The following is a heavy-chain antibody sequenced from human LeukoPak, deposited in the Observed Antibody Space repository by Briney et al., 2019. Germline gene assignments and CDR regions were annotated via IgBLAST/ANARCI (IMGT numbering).Heavy chain of an antibody. CDR3: ASSHDSSGND. Sequence: GGSLRLSCVASGFSFSTYWMAWIRQAPGKGLEWVANIRYVGAYKFYAGSVKGRFTISRDNAKNSLFLEMHSLRADDTAVYFCASSHDSSGNDWGQGTLVTVSS. CDR2: IRYVGAYK. D-gene: IGHD3-22*01. CDR1: GFSFSTYW. V-gene: IGHV3-7*01. J-gene: IGHJ4*02.